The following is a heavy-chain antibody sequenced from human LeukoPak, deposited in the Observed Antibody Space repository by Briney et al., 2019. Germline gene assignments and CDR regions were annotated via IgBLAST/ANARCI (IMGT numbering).Heavy chain of an antibody. V-gene: IGHV3-30*03. Sequence: PGGSLRLSCAASGFTFSSYGMHWVRQAPGKGLEWVAVISYDGSNKYYADSVKGRFTISRDNSKNTLYLLMNSLRAEDTAVYYCAREGYCSSTSCYLSYYFDYWGQGTLVTVSS. CDR3: AREGYCSSTSCYLSYYFDY. CDR2: ISYDGSNK. J-gene: IGHJ4*02. CDR1: GFTFSSYG. D-gene: IGHD2-2*01.